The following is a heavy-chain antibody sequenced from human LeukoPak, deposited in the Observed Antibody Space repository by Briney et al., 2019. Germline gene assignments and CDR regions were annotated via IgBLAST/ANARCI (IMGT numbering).Heavy chain of an antibody. CDR2: IIPIFGTA. CDR3: ARDPRVVSSGYFDL. D-gene: IGHD5/OR15-5a*01. Sequence: GASVKVSCKASGGTFISYAISWVRQAPGQGLEWMGGIIPIFGTANYAQKFQGRVTSTADESTSAAYMELSRLRSEDTDVYSSARDPRVVSSGYFDLWGRGTLVTVSS. CDR1: GGTFISYA. V-gene: IGHV1-69*13. J-gene: IGHJ2*01.